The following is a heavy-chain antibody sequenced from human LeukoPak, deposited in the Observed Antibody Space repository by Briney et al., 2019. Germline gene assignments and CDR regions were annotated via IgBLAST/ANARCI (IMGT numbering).Heavy chain of an antibody. CDR3: TKTRDTAMVSAS. D-gene: IGHD5-18*01. V-gene: IGHV3-49*03. Sequence: GGSLRLSCTTSGFSFGDYAMSWFRQAPGKGLEWVGSIGSKPYGGATEYAASAKGRFTISRDDSKSIAYLQMNSLKTEDTALYYCTKTRDTAMVSASWGQGTLVTVSS. CDR2: IGSKPYGGAT. CDR1: GFSFGDYA. J-gene: IGHJ5*02.